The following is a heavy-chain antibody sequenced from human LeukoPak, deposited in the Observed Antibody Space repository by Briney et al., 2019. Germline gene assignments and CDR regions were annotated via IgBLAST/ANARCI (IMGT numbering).Heavy chain of an antibody. CDR1: GYTFTSYD. J-gene: IGHJ4*02. CDR2: ISAYNGNT. D-gene: IGHD3-9*01. V-gene: IGHV1-18*01. Sequence: ASVKVSCKASGYTFTSYDINWVRQAPGQGLEWMGWISAYNGNTNYAQKLQGRVTMTTDASTTTAYMELRSLRSDDTAVYYCASSPGLDILAAYPLYYWGPGTPGTVSP. CDR3: ASSPGLDILAAYPLYY.